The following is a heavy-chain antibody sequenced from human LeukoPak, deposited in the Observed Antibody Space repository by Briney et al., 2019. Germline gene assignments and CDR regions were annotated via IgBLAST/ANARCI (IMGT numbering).Heavy chain of an antibody. CDR3: ARDRDSSWYYFDY. Sequence: ASVKVSCKASGYTFTSYDINWVRQATGQGLEWMGWMNPNSGNTGYALKFQGRVTMTRNTSISTAYMELSSLRSEDTAVYYCARDRDSSWYYFDYWGQGTLVTVSS. D-gene: IGHD6-13*01. J-gene: IGHJ4*02. CDR2: MNPNSGNT. V-gene: IGHV1-8*01. CDR1: GYTFTSYD.